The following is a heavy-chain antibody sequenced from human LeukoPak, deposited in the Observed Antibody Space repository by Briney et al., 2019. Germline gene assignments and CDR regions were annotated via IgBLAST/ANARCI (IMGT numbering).Heavy chain of an antibody. J-gene: IGHJ6*02. Sequence: PGGSLRLSCAASGFTLSNAWMSWVRQAPGKGLEWVGRIKSKTDGGATEYAAPVEGRLTISRDDSKNTLFLQMNSLKTEDTAVYYCTTASRGSLFYYYYGMDVWGQGTTVTVSS. CDR2: IKSKTDGGAT. V-gene: IGHV3-15*01. D-gene: IGHD5-12*01. CDR3: TTASRGSLFYYYYGMDV. CDR1: GFTLSNAW.